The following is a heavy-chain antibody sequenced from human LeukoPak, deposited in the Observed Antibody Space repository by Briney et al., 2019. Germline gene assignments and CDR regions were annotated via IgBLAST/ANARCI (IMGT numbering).Heavy chain of an antibody. CDR3: AKLRLGYCSGGSCSRGGTPMDV. CDR1: GFAFRNYW. V-gene: IGHV3-74*01. D-gene: IGHD2-15*01. J-gene: IGHJ6*03. Sequence: GGSLRLSCVASGFAFRNYWMYWVRQGPGKGLVWLSRINPDGSTTTYADSVKGRFTISRDNSKNTLFLQMNSLRAEDTAVYYCAKLRLGYCSGGSCSRGGTPMDVWGKGTTVTISS. CDR2: INPDGSTT.